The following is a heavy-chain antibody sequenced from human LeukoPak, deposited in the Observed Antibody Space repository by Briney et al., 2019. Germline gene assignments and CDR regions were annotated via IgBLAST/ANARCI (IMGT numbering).Heavy chain of an antibody. CDR1: GYTFTNFG. CDR3: ATTFCSDGNCYWFSLDY. D-gene: IGHD2-15*01. Sequence: ASVKVSCKASGYTFTNFGLSWVRQAPGQGLEWMGWINPHNANTKYAQKFQGRVTMATDTSTSTAYMEMRGLRSDDTALYYCATTFCSDGNCYWFSLDYWGRGTLVTVSS. CDR2: INPHNANT. V-gene: IGHV1-18*01. J-gene: IGHJ4*02.